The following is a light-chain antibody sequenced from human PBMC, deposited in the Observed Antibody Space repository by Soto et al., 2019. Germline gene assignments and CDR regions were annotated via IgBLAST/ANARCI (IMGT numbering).Light chain of an antibody. V-gene: IGLV2-8*01. CDR2: EVV. CDR1: KNDIGVYDV. CDR3: TSYAGSNTYV. J-gene: IGLJ1*01. Sequence: QSALTQPPSAYGAPGQSVTISCTGTKNDIGVYDVVSWYQHHPGKAPRLIIYEVVQRPSGVPDRFSGSKSGNTASLTVSGLQAADEADYFCTSYAGSNTYVFGSGTKLTVL.